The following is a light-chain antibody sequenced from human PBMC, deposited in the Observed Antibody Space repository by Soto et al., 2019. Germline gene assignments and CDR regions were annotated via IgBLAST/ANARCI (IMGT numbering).Light chain of an antibody. CDR3: AAWDDSLGYV. CDR2: RNN. J-gene: IGLJ1*01. Sequence: QSALTQPPSASGTPGQRVTISCSGSSSNIGSNYVYWYQQLPGTAPKLLIYRNNQRPSGVPDRFSGSKSGTSASLAISGLRSEDEADYYCAAWDDSLGYVFGTGTKVTV. CDR1: SSNIGSNY. V-gene: IGLV1-47*01.